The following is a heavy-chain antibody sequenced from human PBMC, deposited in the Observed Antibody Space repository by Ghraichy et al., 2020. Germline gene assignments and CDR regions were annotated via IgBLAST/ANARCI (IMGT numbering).Heavy chain of an antibody. V-gene: IGHV3-74*01. D-gene: IGHD3-22*01. Sequence: GGSLRLSCAASGFTFSSYWMHWVRQAPGKGLVWVSRINSDGSSTSYADSVKGRFTISRDNAKNTLYLQMNSLRAEDTAVYYCARVRAGYYDSSGYYPWGQGTLVTVSS. CDR1: GFTFSSYW. CDR2: INSDGSST. J-gene: IGHJ5*02. CDR3: ARVRAGYYDSSGYYP.